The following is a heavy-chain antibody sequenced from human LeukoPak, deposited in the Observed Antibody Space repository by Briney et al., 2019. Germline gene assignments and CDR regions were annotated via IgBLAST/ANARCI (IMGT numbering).Heavy chain of an antibody. D-gene: IGHD2-21*01. CDR2: IYYSGST. Sequence: SETLSLTCTVSGGSVSSGSYYWSWIRQPPGKGLEWIGYIYYSGSTNYNPSLKSRVTISVDTSKNQLSLKLSSVTAADTAVYYCARGNTGLFYYYGMDVWGKGTTVTVSS. V-gene: IGHV4-61*01. J-gene: IGHJ6*04. CDR3: ARGNTGLFYYYGMDV. CDR1: GGSVSSGSYY.